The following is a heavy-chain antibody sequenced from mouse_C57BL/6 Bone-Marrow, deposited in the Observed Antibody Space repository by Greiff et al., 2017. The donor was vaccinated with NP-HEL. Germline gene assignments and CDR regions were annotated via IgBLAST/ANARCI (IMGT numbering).Heavy chain of an antibody. CDR3: ARYDYDGGPWFAY. CDR2: ISSGGSYT. Sequence: EVQVVESGGDLVKPGGSLKLSCAASGFTFSSYGMSWVRQTPDKRLEWVATISSGGSYTYYPDSVKGRFTISRDNAKNTLYLQMSSLKSEDTAMYYCARYDYDGGPWFAYWGQGTLVTVSA. D-gene: IGHD2-4*01. CDR1: GFTFSSYG. J-gene: IGHJ3*01. V-gene: IGHV5-6*01.